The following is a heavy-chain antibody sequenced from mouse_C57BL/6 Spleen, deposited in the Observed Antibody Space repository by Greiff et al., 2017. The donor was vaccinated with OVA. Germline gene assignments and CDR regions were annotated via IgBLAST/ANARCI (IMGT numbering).Heavy chain of an antibody. J-gene: IGHJ4*01. CDR2: ISGGGGNT. CDR3: ARHYGSSYYAVDY. D-gene: IGHD1-1*01. Sequence: EVMLVESGGGLVKPGGSLKLSCAASGFTFSSYTMSWVRQTPEKRLEWVATISGGGGNTYYPDSVKGRFTISRDNAKNTLYLQMSSLRSEDTALYYCARHYGSSYYAVDYWGQGTSVTVSS. V-gene: IGHV5-9*01. CDR1: GFTFSSYT.